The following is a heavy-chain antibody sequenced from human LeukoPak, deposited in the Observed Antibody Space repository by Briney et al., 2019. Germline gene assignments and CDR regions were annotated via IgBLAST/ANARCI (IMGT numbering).Heavy chain of an antibody. CDR2: IYHSGST. J-gene: IGHJ4*02. Sequence: SGTLSLTCAVSGGPISSSNWWSWVRQPPGKGLEWIGEIYHSGSTNYNSSLKSRVTISVDKSKNQFSLKLSSVTAADTAVYYCARVTYSGYDSHFDYWGQGTLVTVSS. CDR1: GGPISSSNW. V-gene: IGHV4-4*02. D-gene: IGHD5-12*01. CDR3: ARVTYSGYDSHFDY.